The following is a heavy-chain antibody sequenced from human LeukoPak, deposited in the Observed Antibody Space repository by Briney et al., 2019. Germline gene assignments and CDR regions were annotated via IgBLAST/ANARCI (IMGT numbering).Heavy chain of an antibody. Sequence: GGCLRLSCAASGFTLSGYCMDWVRQAPGKGLDGVSHLSSDFTTMYYANSVKGRFTISRDNDKNSLYLQMNSFRAEDSAVYYCARVLLERPGIDSFDLWGQGTMVTVSS. D-gene: IGHD1-1*01. V-gene: IGHV3-48*01. J-gene: IGHJ3*01. CDR2: LSSDFTTM. CDR3: ARVLLERPGIDSFDL. CDR1: GFTLSGYC.